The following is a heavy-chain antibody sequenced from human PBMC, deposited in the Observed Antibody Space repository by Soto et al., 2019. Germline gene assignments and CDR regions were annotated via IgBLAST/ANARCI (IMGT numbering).Heavy chain of an antibody. Sequence: VQLLESGGGLVQPGGSLRLSCAASGFPLKAYAMGWVRQAPGKGLEWVSLISGSSASIYYTNAVKGRFTISRDNSKNTLYLQMNSLRPEDTAVYYCAKDQVEYCSATSCFGAFDYWGQGTLVTVSS. CDR2: ISGSSASI. CDR1: GFPLKAYA. V-gene: IGHV3-23*01. J-gene: IGHJ4*02. CDR3: AKDQVEYCSATSCFGAFDY. D-gene: IGHD6-19*01.